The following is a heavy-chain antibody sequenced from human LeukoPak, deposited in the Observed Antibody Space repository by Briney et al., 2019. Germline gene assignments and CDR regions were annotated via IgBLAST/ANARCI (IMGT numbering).Heavy chain of an antibody. CDR1: GGSFSGYY. CDR2: TNHSGST. D-gene: IGHD5-12*01. CDR3: ASNIVATTCFDY. V-gene: IGHV4-34*01. J-gene: IGHJ4*02. Sequence: SETLSLTCAVYGGSFSGYYWSWIRQPPGKGLEWIGETNHSGSTNYNPSLKSRVTISVDTSKNQFSLKLSSVTAADTAVYYCASNIVATTCFDYWGQGTLVTVSS.